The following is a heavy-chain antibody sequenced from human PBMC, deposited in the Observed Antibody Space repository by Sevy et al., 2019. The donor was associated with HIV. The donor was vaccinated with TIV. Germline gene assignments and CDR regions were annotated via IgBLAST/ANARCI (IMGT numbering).Heavy chain of an antibody. CDR2: ISYDGNNK. Sequence: GGSLRLSCAASEFSFTDYGMHWVRQAPGKGLEWVALISYDGNNKYYADSIKGRFIISRDNSKKTVHLRLFSLRADDTALYYCAKDMSRGSPGPYGLDVWGQGTVVTVSS. D-gene: IGHD3-10*02. CDR1: EFSFTDYG. J-gene: IGHJ3*01. CDR3: AKDMSRGSPGPYGLDV. V-gene: IGHV3-30*18.